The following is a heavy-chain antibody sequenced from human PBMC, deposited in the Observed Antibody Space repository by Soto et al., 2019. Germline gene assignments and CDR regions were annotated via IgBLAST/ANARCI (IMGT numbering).Heavy chain of an antibody. CDR1: GFTFSNAW. V-gene: IGHV3-15*07. CDR3: TTDIRFLEWLAKDNWFDP. J-gene: IGHJ5*02. Sequence: EVQLVESGGGLVKPGGSLRLSCAACGFTFSNAWMNWVRQAPGKGLEWVGRIKSKTDGGTTDYAAPVKGRFTISRDDSKNTLYLQMNSLKTEDTAVYYCTTDIRFLEWLAKDNWFDPWGQGTLVTVSS. CDR2: IKSKTDGGTT. D-gene: IGHD3-3*01.